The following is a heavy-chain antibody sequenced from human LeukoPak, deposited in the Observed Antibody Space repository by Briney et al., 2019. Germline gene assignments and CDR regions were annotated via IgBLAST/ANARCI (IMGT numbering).Heavy chain of an antibody. CDR2: FNPNSGGT. D-gene: IGHD6-19*01. CDR3: ARVLAVAGKGEDYYYYMDV. V-gene: IGHV1-2*02. CDR1: GYTLPGYN. J-gene: IGHJ6*03. Sequence: ASVKVSCKASGYTLPGYNMHWVRRAPGKGLGWMGGFNPNSGGTNYAQKFQGRVTMTRDTSISTAYMQLSRLRSDDSAVYYCARVLAVAGKGEDYYYYMDVWGKGTTVTVSS.